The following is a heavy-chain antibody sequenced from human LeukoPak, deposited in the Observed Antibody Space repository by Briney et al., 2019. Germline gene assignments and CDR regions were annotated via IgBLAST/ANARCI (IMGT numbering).Heavy chain of an antibody. CDR2: INHSGST. CDR1: GGSFSGYY. Sequence: PSETLSLTCAVYGGSFSGYYWSWLRQPPGKGLEWIGEINHSGSTNYNPSLKSRVTISVDTPKNQFSLKLSSVTAADTAVYYCARGAGYCSSTSCYFDYWGQGTLVTVSS. V-gene: IGHV4-34*01. J-gene: IGHJ4*02. CDR3: ARGAGYCSSTSCYFDY. D-gene: IGHD2-2*03.